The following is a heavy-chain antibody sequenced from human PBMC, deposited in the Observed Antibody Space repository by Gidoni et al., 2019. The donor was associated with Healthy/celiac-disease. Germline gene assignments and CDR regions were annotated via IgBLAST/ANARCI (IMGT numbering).Heavy chain of an antibody. CDR3: ARGPGGLTRDFNWFDP. V-gene: IGHV1-69*01. Sequence: QVQLVQSGAEVKNPGSSVKVSCMASGGTFSSYAISWVRQAPGQGLEWMGGIIPIFGTANYAQKFQGRVTITADESTSTAYMELSSRRSEDTAVYYCARGPGGLTRDFNWFDPWGQGTLVTVSS. J-gene: IGHJ5*02. CDR1: GGTFSSYA. CDR2: IIPIFGTA. D-gene: IGHD3-16*01.